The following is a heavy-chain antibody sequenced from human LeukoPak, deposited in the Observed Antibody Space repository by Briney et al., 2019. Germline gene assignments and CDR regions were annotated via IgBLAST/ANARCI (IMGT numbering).Heavy chain of an antibody. CDR3: AEAAGIAAAGTSNYGMDV. CDR1: GGSISSSSYY. V-gene: IGHV4-39*01. CDR2: IYYSGST. Sequence: SETLSLTCTVSGGSISSSSYYWGWIRQPPGKGLEWIGSIYYSGSTYYNPSLKSRVTISVDTSKNQFSLKLSSVTAADTAVYYCAEAAGIAAAGTSNYGMDVWGQGTTVTVSS. J-gene: IGHJ6*02. D-gene: IGHD6-13*01.